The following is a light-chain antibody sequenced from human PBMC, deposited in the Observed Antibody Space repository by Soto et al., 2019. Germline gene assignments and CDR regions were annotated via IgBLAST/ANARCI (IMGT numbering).Light chain of an antibody. J-gene: IGKJ3*01. Sequence: DIPLSQSPSFLSAAVGDRVIITCRASQGITSYLAWYQQKPGKDPQLLIHAASTLQSGVPSRFSGSGPWTEFTLTISSLRPEDFATYYCQQVNRYPPINFGPGTKVDVK. CDR2: AAS. V-gene: IGKV1-9*01. CDR1: QGITSY. CDR3: QQVNRYPPIN.